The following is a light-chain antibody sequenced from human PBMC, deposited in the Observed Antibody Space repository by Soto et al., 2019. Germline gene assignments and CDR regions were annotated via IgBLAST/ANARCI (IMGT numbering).Light chain of an antibody. V-gene: IGKV1-5*03. J-gene: IGKJ1*01. CDR2: KAS. CDR3: QQYNSYSQT. CDR1: QTISSW. Sequence: DIQMTQSPSKMSTSXGHRSPITXXASQTISSWLAWYQQKPGKAPKLLIYKASSLESGVPSRFSGSGSGTEFTLTISSLQPDDFATYYCQQYNSYSQTFGQGTKVDIK.